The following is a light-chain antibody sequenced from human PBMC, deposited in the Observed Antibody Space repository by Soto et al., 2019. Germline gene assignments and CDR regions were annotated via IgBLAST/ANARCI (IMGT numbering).Light chain of an antibody. J-gene: IGKJ1*01. V-gene: IGKV1-39*01. CDR1: QSISSW. CDR3: QQSYTAPWT. CDR2: AAS. Sequence: DIQMTQSPSTLSASVGDRVTITCRASQSISSWLAWYQQKTGKAPKLLIYAASSLQSGVPSRFSGSGSGTDFTLTISSLQAEDFATYYCQQSYTAPWTFGQGTKVDIK.